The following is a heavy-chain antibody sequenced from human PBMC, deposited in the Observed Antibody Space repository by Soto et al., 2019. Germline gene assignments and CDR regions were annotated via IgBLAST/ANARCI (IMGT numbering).Heavy chain of an antibody. J-gene: IGHJ3*02. V-gene: IGHV1-2*04. D-gene: IGHD3-3*01. CDR3: ARTYYDFWSGSNGVAFDS. CDR1: GYTFTGYY. CDR2: INPNSGGT. Sequence: QVQLVQSGAEVKKPGASVKVSCKASGYTFTGYYMHWVRQAPGQGLEWMGWINPNSGGTNYAQKFQGWVTMTRDTSISTAYMELSRLISDDTAVYYCARTYYDFWSGSNGVAFDSLGQGTMVTVSS.